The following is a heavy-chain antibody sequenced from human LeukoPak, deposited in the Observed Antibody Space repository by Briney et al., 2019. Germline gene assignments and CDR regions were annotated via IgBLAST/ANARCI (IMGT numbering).Heavy chain of an antibody. V-gene: IGHV4-34*01. CDR2: INHSGST. CDR1: GGSFSGYY. J-gene: IGHJ6*03. Sequence: SETLSLTCAVYGGSFSGYYWSWIRQPPGKGLEWIGEINHSGSTNYNPSLKSRVTISVDTSKNQFSLKLSSVTAADTAVYYCARDDYYESSGYYEEDYYYYMDVWGKGTTVTISS. D-gene: IGHD3-22*01. CDR3: ARDDYYESSGYYEEDYYYYMDV.